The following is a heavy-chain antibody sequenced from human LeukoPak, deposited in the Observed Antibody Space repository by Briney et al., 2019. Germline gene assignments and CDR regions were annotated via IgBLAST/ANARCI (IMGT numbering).Heavy chain of an antibody. V-gene: IGHV3-30-3*01. CDR2: ISYDGSNK. CDR1: EFTFSNYA. Sequence: GGSLRLSCAASEFTFSNYAMHWVRQAPGKGLEWVAVISYDGSNKYYADSVKGRFTISRDNSKNTLYLQMNSLRAEDTAVYYCARDRGLTYYYHMDVWGQGTTVTVSS. CDR3: ARDRGLTYYYHMDV. D-gene: IGHD4/OR15-4a*01. J-gene: IGHJ6*02.